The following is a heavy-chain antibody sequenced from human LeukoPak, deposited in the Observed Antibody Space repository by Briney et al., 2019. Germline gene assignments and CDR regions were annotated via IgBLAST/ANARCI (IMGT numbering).Heavy chain of an antibody. J-gene: IGHJ4*02. V-gene: IGHV4-34*01. D-gene: IGHD3-22*01. CDR2: INHSGGT. Sequence: SETLSLTCAVCGGSFSGFYWSWIRQPPGKGLEWIGEINHSGGTNYNPPLKSRVTISVDTSKDQFSLKLSSVTAADTAVYYCARADYYDSSGYGGSWGQGTLVTVSS. CDR1: GGSFSGFY. CDR3: ARADYYDSSGYGGS.